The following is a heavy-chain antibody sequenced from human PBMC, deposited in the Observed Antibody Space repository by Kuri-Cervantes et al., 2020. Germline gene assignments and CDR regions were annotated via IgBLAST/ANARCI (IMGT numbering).Heavy chain of an antibody. D-gene: IGHD4-23*01. CDR2: INTNTGNP. J-gene: IGHJ4*02. Sequence: ASVKVSCKASGYTFTSYAMNWVRQAPGQGLEWMGWINTNTGNPTYAQGFTGRFVFSLDTSVSTAYLQISSLKAEDTAAYYCARDLTVSRALNPGGTIQGYWGQGTLVTVSS. CDR1: GYTFTSYA. V-gene: IGHV7-4-1*02. CDR3: ARDLTVSRALNPGGTIQGY.